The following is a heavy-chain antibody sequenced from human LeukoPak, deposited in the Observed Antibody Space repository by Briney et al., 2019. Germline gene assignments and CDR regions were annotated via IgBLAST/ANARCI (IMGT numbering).Heavy chain of an antibody. CDR3: ARLSYYDSSIDY. Sequence: SETLSLTCTVSGGSISSYYWSWIRRPPGKGLEWIGYIYTSGSTNYNPSLKSRVTISVDTSKNQFSLKLSSVTAADTAVYYCARLSYYDSSIDYWGQGALVTVSS. CDR1: GGSISSYY. CDR2: IYTSGST. J-gene: IGHJ4*02. D-gene: IGHD3-22*01. V-gene: IGHV4-4*09.